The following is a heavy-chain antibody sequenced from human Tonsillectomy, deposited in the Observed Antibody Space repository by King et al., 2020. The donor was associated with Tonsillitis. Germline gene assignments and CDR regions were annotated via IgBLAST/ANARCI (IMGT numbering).Heavy chain of an antibody. CDR3: ARDPPRDVTAFDV. CDR2: ISTTSSYI. CDR1: AFTFSDYY. J-gene: IGHJ3*01. D-gene: IGHD2-21*02. V-gene: IGHV3-11*06. Sequence: VQLVESGGGLVKPGGSLRLSCAASAFTFSDYYMSWIRQAPGKGLEWIAYISTTSSYIKYADSVKGRFTISRDNAKNSLYLEMNSLRAEDTAVYYCARDPPRDVTAFDVWGQGTMVTVSS.